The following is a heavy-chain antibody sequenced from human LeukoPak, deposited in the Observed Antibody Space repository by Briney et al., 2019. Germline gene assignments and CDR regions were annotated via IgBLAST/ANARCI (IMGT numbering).Heavy chain of an antibody. CDR2: ISWNSGSI. CDR1: GFTLDDYA. CDR3: AKAEGFFGGYYDH. J-gene: IGHJ4*02. D-gene: IGHD4-23*01. V-gene: IGHV3-9*01. Sequence: PGGSLRLSCAASGFTLDDYAMHWVRHAPGKGLEWVSGISWNSGSIDYADSVKGRFTISRDNAKNSLYLQMNSLRAEDTAFYYCAKAEGFFGGYYDHWGQGTLVTVSS.